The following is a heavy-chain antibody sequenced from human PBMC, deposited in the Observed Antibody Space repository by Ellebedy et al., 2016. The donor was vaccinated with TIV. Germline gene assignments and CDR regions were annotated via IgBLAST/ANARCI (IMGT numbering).Heavy chain of an antibody. V-gene: IGHV3-21*01. CDR1: GFTFNSYS. CDR2: IDSTSSYI. Sequence: PGGSLRLSCGVSGFTFNSYSMNWVRQAPGKGLEWVSAIDSTSSYIFYADSVKGRFTISRDNAKNSLYLQMDSLRAEDTAVYYCARAGYYSSGYYYNFDYWGQGTLVTVSS. J-gene: IGHJ4*02. CDR3: ARAGYYSSGYYYNFDY. D-gene: IGHD3-10*01.